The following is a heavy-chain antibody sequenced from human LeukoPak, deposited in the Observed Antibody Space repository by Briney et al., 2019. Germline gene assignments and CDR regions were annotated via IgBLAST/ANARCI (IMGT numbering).Heavy chain of an antibody. CDR1: GYRFTSYW. Sequence: GESLKISCEGSGYRFTSYWIAWVRQIPGKGLEWMWIIYPGGSDTRYSPSFQGQVTISADKSISTAYLQWSSLKASDTAMYYCARPKGSGNYNTFDIWGQGTMVTVSS. CDR2: IYPGGSDT. V-gene: IGHV5-51*01. D-gene: IGHD1-26*01. J-gene: IGHJ3*02. CDR3: ARPKGSGNYNTFDI.